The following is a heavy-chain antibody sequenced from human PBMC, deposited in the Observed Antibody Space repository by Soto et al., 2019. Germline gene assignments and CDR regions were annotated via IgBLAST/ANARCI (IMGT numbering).Heavy chain of an antibody. CDR3: ARTGRVAVAGESDS. CDR1: GFTFSNFW. J-gene: IGHJ5*02. CDR2: IKQDGSQK. Sequence: EVQLVEAGGGLVQPGGSLRLSCEASGFTFSNFWMTWVRQAPGKGLEWVANIKQDGSQKYHVDSVKGRFTISRDNAKNSLHLQMNDLRAEDTAVYYCARTGRVAVAGESDSWWQGTVVTVSP. D-gene: IGHD6-19*01. V-gene: IGHV3-7*01.